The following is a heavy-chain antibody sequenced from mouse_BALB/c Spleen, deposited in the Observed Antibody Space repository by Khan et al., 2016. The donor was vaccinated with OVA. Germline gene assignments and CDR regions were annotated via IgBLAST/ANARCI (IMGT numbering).Heavy chain of an antibody. J-gene: IGHJ4*01. CDR2: IWGGGGT. D-gene: IGHD2-14*01. CDR3: VRANDRYDGYYAMDL. CDR1: GFSLSRYN. Sequence: QMQLEESGPGLVAPSQSLSITCTVSGFSLSRYNIHWVRQPPGKGLEWLGMIWGGGGTDYNSTLKIRLSIIKDNSKSQVFLKMNSLQTDDTAMYFCVRANDRYDGYYAMDLWGQGTTVTVSS. V-gene: IGHV2-6-4*01.